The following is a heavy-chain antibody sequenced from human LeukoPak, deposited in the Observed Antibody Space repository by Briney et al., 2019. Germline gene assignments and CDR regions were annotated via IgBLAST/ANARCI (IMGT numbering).Heavy chain of an antibody. D-gene: IGHD6-13*01. CDR2: IYYSGDT. CDR3: ARSSAAEGTTHNWFGP. V-gene: IGHV4-39*01. J-gene: IGHJ5*02. Sequence: SETLSLTCSVSCGSISRSSNYWGWIRQPPWKGLEGIGSIYYSGDTYYNPYLRSRVIISVDTSKNQFSLKLTSVTAADTAVYYCARSSAAEGTTHNWFGPWGQGTLVTIPS. CDR1: CGSISRSSNY.